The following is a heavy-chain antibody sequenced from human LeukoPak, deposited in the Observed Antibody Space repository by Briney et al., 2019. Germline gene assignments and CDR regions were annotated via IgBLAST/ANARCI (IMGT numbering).Heavy chain of an antibody. V-gene: IGHV1-69*04. CDR1: GGTFSSYA. CDR3: ATHWTGRDGGSGFDY. J-gene: IGHJ4*02. D-gene: IGHD2-15*01. Sequence: VASVKVSCKASGGTFSSYAISWVRQAPGQGLEWMGRIIPILGIANYAQKFQGRVTITADKSTSTAYMELSSLRSEDTAVYYCATHWTGRDGGSGFDYWGQGTLVTVSS. CDR2: IIPILGIA.